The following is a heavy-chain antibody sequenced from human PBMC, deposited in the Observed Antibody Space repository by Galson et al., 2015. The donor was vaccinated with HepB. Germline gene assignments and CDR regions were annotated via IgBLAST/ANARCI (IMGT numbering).Heavy chain of an antibody. Sequence: SLRLSCAASGFSVRSNVNWVRQAPGKGLEWVSVIYSDDSTYYADSVKGRFTSSRDNSKNTLYLQMNSLRAEDTAVYYCAREREKGNSNYYGMDVWGQGTTVTVSS. CDR3: AREREKGNSNYYGMDV. CDR1: GFSVRSNV. V-gene: IGHV3-53*01. J-gene: IGHJ6*02. CDR2: IYSDDST. D-gene: IGHD4-11*01.